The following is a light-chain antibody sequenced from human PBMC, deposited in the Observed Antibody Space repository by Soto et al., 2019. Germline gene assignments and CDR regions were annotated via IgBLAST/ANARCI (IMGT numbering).Light chain of an antibody. CDR3: QQYNNYLFT. J-gene: IGKJ3*01. CDR1: QSISAW. V-gene: IGKV1-5*03. CDR2: RAS. Sequence: DIQMTQSPSTFSASVGDRVTITCRASQSISAWLAWYQQKPGKAPQLLIYRASNLESGVPSRFRGSGSGTEFTLTISSLQPDDVATYYCQQYNNYLFTFGPGTKVDIK.